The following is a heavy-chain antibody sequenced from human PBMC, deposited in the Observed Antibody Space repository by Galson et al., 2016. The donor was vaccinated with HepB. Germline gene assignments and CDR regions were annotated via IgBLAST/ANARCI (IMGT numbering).Heavy chain of an antibody. CDR1: SGSIKDYY. D-gene: IGHD2-15*01. Sequence: LSLTCSVSSGSIKDYYWTWIRQPPGKGLEWIGYIYSDGCTKYNPSLESRITISVNASRNQFSLKLTSVTAADTAVYYCASNPCSGDNCYNYLAYCGQGTLVTGS. V-gene: IGHV4-59*01. CDR2: IYSDGCT. J-gene: IGHJ4*02. CDR3: ASNPCSGDNCYNYLAY.